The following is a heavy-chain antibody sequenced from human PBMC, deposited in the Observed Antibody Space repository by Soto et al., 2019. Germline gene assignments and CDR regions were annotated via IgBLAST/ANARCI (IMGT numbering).Heavy chain of an antibody. CDR3: ARRPRGSCSGANCYLYYFDY. CDR1: GGSISSSSYF. Sequence: SETLSLTCTVSGGSISSSSYFWAWIRQPPGKGLEWIGSMYYSGNTYYNPSLKSRVTISIDTSQNHFSLELSSVTAADTAVYYCARRPRGSCSGANCYLYYFDYWGQGALVTSPQ. D-gene: IGHD2-15*01. CDR2: MYYSGNT. J-gene: IGHJ4*02. V-gene: IGHV4-39*02.